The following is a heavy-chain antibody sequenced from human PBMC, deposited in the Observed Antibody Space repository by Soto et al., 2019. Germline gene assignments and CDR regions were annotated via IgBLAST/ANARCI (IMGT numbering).Heavy chain of an antibody. CDR3: AKDPGEDTYWFDY. V-gene: IGHV3-23*01. J-gene: IGHJ4*02. D-gene: IGHD2-8*02. Sequence: EVPVLESGGGLVQPGGSLRLSCAASGFTFSSYAMSWVRQAPGQGLEWVSSISGSGGSTYYADSVKGRFTISSDTSKNTLYLQMNSLRAADTAVYYCAKDPGEDTYWFDYWGQGTLVTVSS. CDR2: ISGSGGST. CDR1: GFTFSSYA.